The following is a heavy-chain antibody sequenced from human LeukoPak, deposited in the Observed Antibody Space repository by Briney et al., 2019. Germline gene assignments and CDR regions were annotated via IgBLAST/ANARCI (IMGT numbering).Heavy chain of an antibody. V-gene: IGHV1-69*06. D-gene: IGHD3-3*01. CDR1: GGTFSSYA. CDR2: IIPIFGTA. CDR3: ARGRRRQLRFLEWFLTD. Sequence: GASVKVSCKASGGTFSSYAISWVRQAPGQGLEWMGGIIPIFGTANYAQKFQGRVTITADKSTSTAYMELSSLRSEDTAVYYCARGRRRQLRFLEWFLTDWGQGTLVTVSS. J-gene: IGHJ4*02.